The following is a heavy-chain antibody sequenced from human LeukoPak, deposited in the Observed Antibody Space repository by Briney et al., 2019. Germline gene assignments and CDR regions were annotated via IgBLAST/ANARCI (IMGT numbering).Heavy chain of an antibody. CDR1: GYTFTSCD. Sequence: GASVTVSCKASGYTFTSCDINWVRQATGQGLEWMGWMNPNNGNIGYAQRFQGRVTMTRDTSIDTAYMELSSLRSEDTAVYYCATFFRALDVFSDYGGRETLVTVSS. V-gene: IGHV1-8*01. CDR3: ATFFRALDVFSDY. CDR2: MNPNNGNI. D-gene: IGHD3-3*01. J-gene: IGHJ4*02.